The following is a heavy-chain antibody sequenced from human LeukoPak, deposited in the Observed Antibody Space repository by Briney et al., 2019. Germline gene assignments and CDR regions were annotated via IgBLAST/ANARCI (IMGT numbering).Heavy chain of an antibody. V-gene: IGHV3-21*01. J-gene: IGHJ3*02. CDR3: ARDQSNAFDI. Sequence: AGGSLRLSCAASGFTFSTYGINWVRQAPGKGLEWVSAISGSGGVTYYADSVKGRFTISRDNAKNSLYLQMNSLRAEDTAVYYCARDQSNAFDIWGQGTMVTVSS. CDR2: ISGSGGVT. CDR1: GFTFSTYG.